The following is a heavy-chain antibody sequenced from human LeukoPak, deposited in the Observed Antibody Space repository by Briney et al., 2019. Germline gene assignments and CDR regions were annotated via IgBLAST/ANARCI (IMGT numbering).Heavy chain of an antibody. D-gene: IGHD2-2*01. J-gene: IGHJ6*02. Sequence: ASVKVSCKASGYTFTGYGISWVRQAPGQGLEWMGWISAYNGNTNYAQKLQGRVTMTTDTSTSTAYMELRSLRSDDTAVYYCARIDIVVVPRRKNYYYYYGMDVWGQGTTVTVSS. V-gene: IGHV1-18*01. CDR2: ISAYNGNT. CDR1: GYTFTGYG. CDR3: ARIDIVVVPRRKNYYYYYGMDV.